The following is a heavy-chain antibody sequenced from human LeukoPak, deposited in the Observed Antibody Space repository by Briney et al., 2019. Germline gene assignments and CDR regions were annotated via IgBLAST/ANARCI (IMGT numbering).Heavy chain of an antibody. CDR1: GDSIRSSY. D-gene: IGHD3-10*01. CDR3: ARSSGSGSRNYYYYPLDV. J-gene: IGHJ6*02. CDR2: IYYSGSA. V-gene: IGHV4-59*01. Sequence: SETLSLTCTVSGDSIRSSYWSWLRQPPGKGLEWIGYIYYSGSANYSPSLKSRVTISLDTSQNQISLNLTSVTAADTAVYYCARSSGSGSRNYYYYPLDVWGQGTTVTVSS.